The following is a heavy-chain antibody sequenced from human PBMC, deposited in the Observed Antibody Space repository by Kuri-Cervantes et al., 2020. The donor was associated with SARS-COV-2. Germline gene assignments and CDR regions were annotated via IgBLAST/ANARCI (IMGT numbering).Heavy chain of an antibody. CDR3: ARVERFLEWLNIDY. CDR2: INHNGIT. D-gene: IGHD3-3*01. J-gene: IGHJ4*02. CDR1: GGSFRGYF. V-gene: IGHV4-34*01. Sequence: SETLSLTCAVYGGSFRGYFWSWIRQSPGKGLEWIGEINHNGITNYSPSLKSRVTISVDTSKNQFSLKLSSVTAADTAVYYCARVERFLEWLNIDYWGQGTLVTVSS.